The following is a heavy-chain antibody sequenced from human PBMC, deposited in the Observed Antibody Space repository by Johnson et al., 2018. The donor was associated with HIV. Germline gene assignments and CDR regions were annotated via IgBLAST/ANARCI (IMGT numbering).Heavy chain of an antibody. V-gene: IGHV3-13*01. D-gene: IGHD2-21*01. CDR3: ARYSVSDDAFDI. Sequence: VQLVESGGGVVRPGGSLRLSCAASGFTFDDYGMSWVRQATGKGLEWVSAIGTAGDTYYPGSVKGRFTISRENAKNSLYLQMNSLRAGDTAVYYCARYSVSDDAFDIWGQGTMVIVSS. CDR2: IGTAGDT. CDR1: GFTFDDYG. J-gene: IGHJ3*02.